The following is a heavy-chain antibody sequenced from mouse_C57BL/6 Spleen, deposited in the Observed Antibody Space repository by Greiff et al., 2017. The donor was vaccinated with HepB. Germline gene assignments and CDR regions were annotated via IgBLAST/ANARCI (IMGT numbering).Heavy chain of an antibody. V-gene: IGHV14-2*01. D-gene: IGHD2-1*01. CDR1: GFNIKDYY. CDR2: IDPEDGEN. CDR3: APIYYGNSYYFDY. Sequence: VQLQQSGAELVKPGASVKLSCTASGFNIKDYYMHWVKQRTEQGLEWIGRIDPEDGENKYAPKFQGKATITADTSSNTAYLQLSSLTSEDTAVYYCAPIYYGNSYYFDYWGQGTTLTVSS. J-gene: IGHJ2*01.